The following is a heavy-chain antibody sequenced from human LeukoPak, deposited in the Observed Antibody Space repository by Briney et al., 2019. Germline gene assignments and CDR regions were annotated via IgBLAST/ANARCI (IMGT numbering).Heavy chain of an antibody. J-gene: IGHJ4*02. Sequence: NPGGSLRLSCSASGFTFSIYAMHWVRQAPGKGLEWVSSISSSSSYIYYADSVKGRFTISRDNAKNSLYLQMNSLRAEDTAVYYCARDYGSGSYYFWSWGQGTLVTVSS. V-gene: IGHV3-21*01. CDR2: ISSSSSYI. CDR1: GFTFSIYA. CDR3: ARDYGSGSYYFWS. D-gene: IGHD3-10*01.